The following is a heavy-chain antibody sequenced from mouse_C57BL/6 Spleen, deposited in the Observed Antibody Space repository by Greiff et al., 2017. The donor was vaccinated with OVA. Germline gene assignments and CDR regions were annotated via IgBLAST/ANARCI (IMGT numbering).Heavy chain of an antibody. Sequence: EVQLQQSGPELVKPGASVKISCKASGYSFTGYYMHWVKQSSEKSLEWIGEINPSTGGTSYNQKFKGKATLTVDKSSSTAYMQLKSLTSEDSAVYYCARRIYYYGSSYVWYFDVWGTGTTVTVSS. CDR2: INPSTGGT. CDR1: GYSFTGYY. V-gene: IGHV1-43*01. D-gene: IGHD1-1*01. J-gene: IGHJ1*03. CDR3: ARRIYYYGSSYVWYFDV.